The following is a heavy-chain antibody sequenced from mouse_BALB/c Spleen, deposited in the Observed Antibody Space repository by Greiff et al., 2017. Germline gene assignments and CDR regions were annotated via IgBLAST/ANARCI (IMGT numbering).Heavy chain of an antibody. CDR3: AMVWSSYAMDY. D-gene: IGHD2-10*02. CDR2: ISTYYGDA. J-gene: IGHJ4*01. V-gene: IGHV1S137*01. Sequence: QVQLQQSGAELVRPGVSVKISCKGSGYTFTDYAMHWVKQSHAKSLEWIGVISTYYGDASYNQKFKGKATMTVDKSSSTAYMELARLTSEDSAIYYCAMVWSSYAMDYWGQGTSVTVSS. CDR1: GYTFTDYA.